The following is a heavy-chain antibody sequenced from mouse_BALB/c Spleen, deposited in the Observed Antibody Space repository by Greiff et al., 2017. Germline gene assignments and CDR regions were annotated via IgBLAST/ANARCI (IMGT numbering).Heavy chain of an antibody. Sequence: DVKLVESGGGLVQPGGSMKLSCVASGFTFSNYWMNWVRQSPEKGLEWVAEIRLKSNNYATHYAESVKGRFTISRDDSKSSVYLQMNNLRAEDTGIYYCTRGLKVYFDYWGQGTTLTVSS. CDR3: TRGLKVYFDY. J-gene: IGHJ2*01. V-gene: IGHV6-6*02. CDR1: GFTFSNYW. CDR2: IRLKSNNYAT.